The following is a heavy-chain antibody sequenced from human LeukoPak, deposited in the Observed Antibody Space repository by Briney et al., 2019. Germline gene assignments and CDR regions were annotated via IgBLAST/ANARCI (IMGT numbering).Heavy chain of an antibody. Sequence: SETLSLTCTVSGGAISSGGYYRSWIRQHPGKGLEWIGYIYYSGSTYYNPSLKSRVTISVDTSKNQFSLKLSSVTAADTAVYYCAREVLGGIAADAFDIWGQGTMVTVSS. CDR3: AREVLGGIAADAFDI. V-gene: IGHV4-31*03. CDR2: IYYSGST. D-gene: IGHD6-13*01. J-gene: IGHJ3*02. CDR1: GGAISSGGYY.